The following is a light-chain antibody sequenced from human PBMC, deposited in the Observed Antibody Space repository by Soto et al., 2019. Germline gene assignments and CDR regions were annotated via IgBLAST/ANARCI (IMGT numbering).Light chain of an antibody. V-gene: IGKV3-15*01. CDR3: QQRSNWPT. CDR1: QSVSSN. CDR2: GAS. J-gene: IGKJ5*01. Sequence: ERVITQSRSTLSVSPGSRSTFACRASQSVSSNVAWYQQTPGQAPRILIYGASTRDTGIQARFSGSGSGTDFTLTISSLEPEDFAVYYCQQRSNWPTFGQGTRLEIK.